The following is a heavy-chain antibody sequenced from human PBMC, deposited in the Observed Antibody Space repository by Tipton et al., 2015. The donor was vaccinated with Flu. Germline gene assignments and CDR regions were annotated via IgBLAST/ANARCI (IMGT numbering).Heavy chain of an antibody. J-gene: IGHJ4*02. Sequence: SLRLSCAASGLTFNDYWMSWVRQAPGKGLEWVANIKHDGGDKYYVDSVKGRFTISRDNAKNSLYLQMNSLRAEDTALYYCARHRNYHFDYWGQGTLVTVSS. CDR1: GLTFNDYW. CDR3: ARHRNYHFDY. V-gene: IGHV3-7*01. CDR2: IKHDGGDK. D-gene: IGHD4-11*01.